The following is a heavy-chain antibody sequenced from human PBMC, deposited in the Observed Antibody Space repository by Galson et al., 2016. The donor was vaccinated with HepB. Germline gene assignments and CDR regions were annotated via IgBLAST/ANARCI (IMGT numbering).Heavy chain of an antibody. J-gene: IGHJ6*02. Sequence: SLRLSCAGSGFTFGAYAMSWVRQAPGKGLEWVAVISYEGSNKYYADSVKGRFTISRDNSKNTLYLQMNSLRAADSAVYYCANARGYGDDNYFYYYGMDVWGEGRTVTVSS. CDR3: ANARGYGDDNYFYYYGMDV. D-gene: IGHD4-17*01. V-gene: IGHV3-30*18. CDR2: ISYEGSNK. CDR1: GFTFGAYA.